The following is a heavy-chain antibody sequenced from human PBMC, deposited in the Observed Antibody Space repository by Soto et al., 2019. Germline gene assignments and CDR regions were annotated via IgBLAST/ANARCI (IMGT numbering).Heavy chain of an antibody. J-gene: IGHJ6*03. V-gene: IGHV3-33*01. Sequence: VGSMRLSCAASGFTFSSYGMHWVRQAPGKGLEWVAVIWYDGSNKYYADSVKGRFTISRDNSKNTLYLQMNSLRAEDTAVYYCAREPPVTTANYYYYMDGWGKGTTVTV. CDR2: IWYDGSNK. CDR3: AREPPVTTANYYYYMDG. CDR1: GFTFSSYG.